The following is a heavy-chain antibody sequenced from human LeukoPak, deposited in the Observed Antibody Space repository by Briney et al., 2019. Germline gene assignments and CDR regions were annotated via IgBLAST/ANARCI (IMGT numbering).Heavy chain of an antibody. J-gene: IGHJ4*02. CDR2: IYTSGST. CDR3: ERVSYDSSGYGYYFDY. D-gene: IGHD3-22*01. Sequence: PSETLSLTCTVSGGSISSGSHYWSWIRQPAGKGLEWIGRIYTSGSTNYNPSLKSRVTISVDTSKNQFSLKLSSVTAADTAVYYCERVSYDSSGYGYYFDYWGQGTLVTVSS. V-gene: IGHV4-61*02. CDR1: GGSISSGSHY.